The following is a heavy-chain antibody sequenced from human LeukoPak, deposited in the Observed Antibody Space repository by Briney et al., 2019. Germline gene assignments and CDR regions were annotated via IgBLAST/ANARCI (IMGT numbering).Heavy chain of an antibody. J-gene: IGHJ4*02. D-gene: IGHD5-24*01. Sequence: ASVKVSCRTSGYTFTTHDINWVRQATGQALEWMGWMNPKSGNTGYAQKFQGRVTMTRNTSISTAYMELSSLRSEDTAVYYCAWRYGYGFDFWGQGTLVTVSS. V-gene: IGHV1-8*01. CDR1: GYTFTTHD. CDR3: AWRYGYGFDF. CDR2: MNPKSGNT.